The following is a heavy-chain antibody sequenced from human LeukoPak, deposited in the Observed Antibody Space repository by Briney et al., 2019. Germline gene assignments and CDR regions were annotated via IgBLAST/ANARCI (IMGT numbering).Heavy chain of an antibody. Sequence: PSQTLSLTCTVAGCSISSGSYYWSWILQPAGKVLAWIGRIYTSGSTNYIPSLKSRVTISVDTSKNQFSLKLSSVTAADTAVYYCAREPDQYYYDSSGYFSYNWFDPWGQGTLVTVSS. J-gene: IGHJ5*02. D-gene: IGHD3-22*01. CDR3: AREPDQYYYDSSGYFSYNWFDP. V-gene: IGHV4-61*02. CDR2: IYTSGST. CDR1: GCSISSGSYY.